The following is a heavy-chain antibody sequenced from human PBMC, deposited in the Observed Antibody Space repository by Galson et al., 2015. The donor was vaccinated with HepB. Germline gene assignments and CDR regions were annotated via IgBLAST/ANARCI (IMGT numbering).Heavy chain of an antibody. Sequence: SISSGNYYWGWIRQPPGRGLEWIGNFFYTGSTYYNPSLKSRVTISADTSKNQISLKLKSVSAADTAKYYCIRLPLGLDLDHYYSMDVWGQGTLVTVSS. CDR3: IRLPLGLDLDHYYSMDV. CDR1: SISSGNYY. V-gene: IGHV4-39*01. J-gene: IGHJ6*02. CDR2: FFYTGST. D-gene: IGHD3/OR15-3a*01.